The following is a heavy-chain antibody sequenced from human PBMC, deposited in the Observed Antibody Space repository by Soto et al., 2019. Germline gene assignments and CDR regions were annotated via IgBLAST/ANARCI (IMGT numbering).Heavy chain of an antibody. CDR1: GFTFSSYD. CDR2: IGTAGDT. Sequence: HPGGSLRLSCAASGFTFSSYDMHWVRQATGKGLEWVSAIGTAGDTYYPGSVKGRFTISRENAKNSLYLQMNSLRAEDTAVYYCARGPSIQDSSQTTVDYYYYGMDVWGQGTTVTVSS. D-gene: IGHD6-13*01. V-gene: IGHV3-13*01. J-gene: IGHJ6*02. CDR3: ARGPSIQDSSQTTVDYYYYGMDV.